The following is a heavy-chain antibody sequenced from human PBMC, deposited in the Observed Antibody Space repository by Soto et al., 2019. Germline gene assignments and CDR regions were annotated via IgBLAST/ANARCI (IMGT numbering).Heavy chain of an antibody. CDR3: ARHAAPYYYGSGTLKNAFDI. J-gene: IGHJ3*02. CDR1: GGSISSYY. V-gene: IGHV4-59*08. Sequence: SETLSLTCTVSGGSISSYYWSWIRQPPGKGLEWNGYIYYSGSTNYNPSLKSRVTISVDTSKNQFSLKLSSVTAADTAVYYCARHAAPYYYGSGTLKNAFDIWGQGTMVTVSS. CDR2: IYYSGST. D-gene: IGHD3-10*01.